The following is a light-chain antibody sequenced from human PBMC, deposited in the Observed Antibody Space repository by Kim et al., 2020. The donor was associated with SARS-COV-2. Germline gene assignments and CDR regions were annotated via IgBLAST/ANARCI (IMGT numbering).Light chain of an antibody. Sequence: LLTQSPGTLSLSPGERATLSCRASQSVRRGYLAWYQQKPGQAPRLLMYDASTRATGIPDRFSGSGSGTDFTLTISRLEPEDFAVYYCQQYTGSPITFGQGTRLETK. J-gene: IGKJ5*01. CDR2: DAS. V-gene: IGKV3-20*01. CDR3: QQYTGSPIT. CDR1: QSVRRGY.